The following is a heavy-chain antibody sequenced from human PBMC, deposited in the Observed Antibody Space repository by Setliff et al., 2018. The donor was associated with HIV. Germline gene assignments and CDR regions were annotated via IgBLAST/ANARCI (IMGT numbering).Heavy chain of an antibody. CDR2: IYYSGST. Sequence: SCTVSGGSISSYYWSWIRQPPGKGLEWIGYIYYSGSTYSNPSLKSRVTISVDTSKNQFSLKLSSVTAADTAVYYCAITPLYYDSSGYYWPLNDYWGQGTLVTVSS. CDR1: GGSISSYY. D-gene: IGHD3-22*01. V-gene: IGHV4-59*06. J-gene: IGHJ4*02. CDR3: AITPLYYDSSGYYWPLNDY.